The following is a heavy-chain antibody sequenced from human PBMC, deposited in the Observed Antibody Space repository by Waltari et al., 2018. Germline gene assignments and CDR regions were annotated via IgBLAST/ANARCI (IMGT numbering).Heavy chain of an antibody. CDR2: ISSSSSYI. Sequence: NWVRQAPGKGLEWVSSISSSSSYIYYADSVKGRFTISRDNAKNSLYLQMNSLRAEDTAVYYCAGGGSYCSSTSCYRHYWGQGTLVTVSS. V-gene: IGHV3-21*01. CDR3: AGGGSYCSSTSCYRHY. J-gene: IGHJ4*02. D-gene: IGHD2-2*01.